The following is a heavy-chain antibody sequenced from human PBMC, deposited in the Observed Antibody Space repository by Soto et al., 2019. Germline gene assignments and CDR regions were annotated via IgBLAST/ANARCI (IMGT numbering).Heavy chain of an antibody. Sequence: ASVKVSCKASGYTFTSYAMHWVRQAPGQRLEWMGWINAGNGNTKYSQKFQGRVTITRDTSASTAYMELSSLRSEDTAVYYCARGGVCVFAGPPNPFDYWGQGTLVTVSS. V-gene: IGHV1-3*01. CDR3: ARGGVCVFAGPPNPFDY. J-gene: IGHJ4*02. CDR2: INAGNGNT. CDR1: GYTFTSYA. D-gene: IGHD3-10*01.